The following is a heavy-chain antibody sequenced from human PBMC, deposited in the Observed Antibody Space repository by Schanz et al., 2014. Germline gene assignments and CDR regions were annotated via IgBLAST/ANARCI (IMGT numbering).Heavy chain of an antibody. V-gene: IGHV1-18*01. J-gene: IGHJ3*02. D-gene: IGHD3-10*01. CDR1: GYIFGSHG. CDR3: ARVHIATYHYNSPGAFDI. Sequence: VQLVQSGAEVKKPGASVKVSCKASGYIFGSHGMTWVRQAPGQGPELMGWINAHTGNTQYAQKFQGRVNMTRDTVTTTVHLELTRLRTDDTAIYYCARVHIATYHYNSPGAFDIWGPGTSVTVSS. CDR2: INAHTGNT.